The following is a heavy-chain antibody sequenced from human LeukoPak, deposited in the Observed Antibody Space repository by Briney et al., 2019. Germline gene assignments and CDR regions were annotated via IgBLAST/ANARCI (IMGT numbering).Heavy chain of an antibody. Sequence: GGSLRLSCAASGFTFSSYSMNWVRQAPGKGLEWVSSISSSSSYIYYADSVKGRFTISRDNAENSLYLQMNSLRAEDTAVYYCARSGGSSSRNFDYWGQGTLVTVSS. CDR2: ISSSSSYI. CDR1: GFTFSSYS. D-gene: IGHD2-15*01. CDR3: ARSGGSSSRNFDY. V-gene: IGHV3-21*01. J-gene: IGHJ4*02.